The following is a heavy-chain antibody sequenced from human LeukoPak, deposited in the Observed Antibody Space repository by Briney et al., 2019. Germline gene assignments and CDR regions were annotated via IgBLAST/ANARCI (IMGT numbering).Heavy chain of an antibody. Sequence: GGSLRLSCAASGFTFSDYWMTWVRQAPGKGLEWVANIQEDGSEKNYVDSVKGRFTISRDNAKNSLFLQMNSLRAEDTAMYYCAKDARGYSSSFGYFDYWGQGTLVTVSS. V-gene: IGHV3-7*01. CDR1: GFTFSDYW. CDR2: IQEDGSEK. CDR3: AKDARGYSSSFGYFDY. D-gene: IGHD6-6*01. J-gene: IGHJ4*02.